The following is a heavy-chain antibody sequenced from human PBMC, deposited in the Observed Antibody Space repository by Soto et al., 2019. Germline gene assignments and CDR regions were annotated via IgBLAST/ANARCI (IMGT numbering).Heavy chain of an antibody. CDR1: GYIFTSYY. D-gene: IGHD3-22*01. CDR2: INSSGGST. V-gene: IGHV1-46*01. CDR3: ARLSGSSGSAFDY. Sequence: ASVKVSCKASGYIFTSYYMHWVRQAPGQRREWMGIINSSGGSTRYAQKFQGRVSMTRDTSTSTVYMELSSLRSEDTAVYYCARLSGSSGSAFDYWGQGTLVTVSS. J-gene: IGHJ4*02.